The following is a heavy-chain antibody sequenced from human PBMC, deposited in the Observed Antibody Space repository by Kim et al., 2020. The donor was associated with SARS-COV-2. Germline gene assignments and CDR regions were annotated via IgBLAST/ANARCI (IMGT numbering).Heavy chain of an antibody. J-gene: IGHJ6*02. CDR2: IYYSGST. Sequence: SETLSLTCTVSGGSISSYYWSWIRQPPGKGLEWIGYIYYSGSTNYNPSLKSRVTISVDTSKNQFSLKLSSVTAADTAVYYCARDLGPGTGGMDVWGQGTTVTVSS. CDR1: GGSISSYY. V-gene: IGHV4-59*13. CDR3: ARDLGPGTGGMDV. D-gene: IGHD1-1*01.